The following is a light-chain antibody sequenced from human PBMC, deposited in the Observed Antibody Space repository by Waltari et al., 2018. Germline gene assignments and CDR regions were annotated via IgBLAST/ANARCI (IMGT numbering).Light chain of an antibody. J-gene: IGKJ1*01. CDR1: QSVLYNSIHKTY. CDR2: WAS. CDR3: QQYYTIPPT. Sequence: DIVMTQSPDSLAVSLGERATINCKSSQSVLYNSIHKTYVAWYQHKPGQSPKLRIYWASTRDSGVPDRFSGSGSGTDFTLTISSLQAEDVAVYYCQQYYTIPPTFGQGTKVEIK. V-gene: IGKV4-1*01.